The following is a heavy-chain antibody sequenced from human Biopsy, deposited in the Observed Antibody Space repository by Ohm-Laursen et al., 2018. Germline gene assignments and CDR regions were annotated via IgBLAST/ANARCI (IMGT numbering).Heavy chain of an antibody. Sequence: GSLRLSCAASGFTFNIYAMNWVRQAPGKGLEWVSSISASGNHIYYTDSVKGRFTVSRDNGKNSVYLQMNSLRVEDTAVYYCARDGEAKYCKHGVCPSDFWGQGTLVTVSS. CDR3: ARDGEAKYCKHGVCPSDF. CDR1: GFTFNIYA. D-gene: IGHD2-8*01. J-gene: IGHJ4*02. CDR2: ISASGNHI. V-gene: IGHV3-21*01.